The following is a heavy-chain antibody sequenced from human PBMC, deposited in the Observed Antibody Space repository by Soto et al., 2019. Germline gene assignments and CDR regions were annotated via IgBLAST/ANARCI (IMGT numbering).Heavy chain of an antibody. V-gene: IGHV3-66*01. CDR3: ARDMVRGLYPKYFQH. CDR1: GFTVSSNY. D-gene: IGHD3-10*01. CDR2: LYSGGST. Sequence: EVQLVESGGGLVQPGGSLRLSCAASGFTVSSNYMSWVRQAPGKGLEWVSVLYSGGSTYYADSVKGRFTISRDNSKNTLYLQMISLRAEDTAVYYCARDMVRGLYPKYFQHWGQGTLVTVSS. J-gene: IGHJ1*01.